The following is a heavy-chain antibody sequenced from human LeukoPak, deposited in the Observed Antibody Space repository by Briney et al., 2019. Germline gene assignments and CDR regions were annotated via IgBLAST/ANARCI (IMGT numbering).Heavy chain of an antibody. Sequence: GGSLRLSCAASGFTFSSHGMNWVRQAPGKGLEWVGRIKSKTDGGTTDYAAPVKGRFTISRDDSKNTLYLQMNSLKTEDTAVYYCTTDGSLWGSYRYDYWGQGTLVTVSS. J-gene: IGHJ4*02. V-gene: IGHV3-15*01. D-gene: IGHD3-16*02. CDR3: TTDGSLWGSYRYDY. CDR1: GFTFSSHG. CDR2: IKSKTDGGTT.